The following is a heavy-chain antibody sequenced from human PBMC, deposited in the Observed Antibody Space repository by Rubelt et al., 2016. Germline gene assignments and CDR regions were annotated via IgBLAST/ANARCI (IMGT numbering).Heavy chain of an antibody. CDR3: ARQVRVLYYSDY. CDR1: GGSISSNSHY. V-gene: IGHV4-39*01. CDR2: VHYTGSA. J-gene: IGHJ4*02. Sequence: QLHLQESGPGLVKPSETLSLTCIVSGGSISSNSHYWGWVRQSPGKGLEWIGSVHYTGSAYYSPSLESRVTISVDTSKNHFSLTLISMTAADTAVYYCARQVRVLYYSDYWGQGTLVTVSS.